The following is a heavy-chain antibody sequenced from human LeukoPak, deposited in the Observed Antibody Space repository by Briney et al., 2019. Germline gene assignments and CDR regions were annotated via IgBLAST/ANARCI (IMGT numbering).Heavy chain of an antibody. Sequence: GASVKVSCKASGYTFTGYYMHWVRQAPGQGLEWMGRINPNSGGTNYAQKFQGRVTMTRDTSISTAYMELSSLRSEDTAVYYCASGNSSGYYYPYYYGMDVWGQGTTVTVSS. V-gene: IGHV1-2*06. CDR2: INPNSGGT. D-gene: IGHD3-22*01. J-gene: IGHJ6*02. CDR1: GYTFTGYY. CDR3: ASGNSSGYYYPYYYGMDV.